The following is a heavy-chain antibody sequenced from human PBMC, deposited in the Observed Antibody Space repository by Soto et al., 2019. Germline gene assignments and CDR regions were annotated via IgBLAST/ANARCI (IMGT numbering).Heavy chain of an antibody. Sequence: SETLSLTCAVYGGSFSGYYWSWIRQPPGKGLEWIGEINHSGSTNYNPSLKSRVTISVDTSKNQFSLKLSSVTAADTAVYYCARGRSYYYGSGTLRGADYYYGMDVWGQGTTVT. V-gene: IGHV4-34*01. D-gene: IGHD3-10*01. CDR3: ARGRSYYYGSGTLRGADYYYGMDV. J-gene: IGHJ6*02. CDR1: GGSFSGYY. CDR2: INHSGST.